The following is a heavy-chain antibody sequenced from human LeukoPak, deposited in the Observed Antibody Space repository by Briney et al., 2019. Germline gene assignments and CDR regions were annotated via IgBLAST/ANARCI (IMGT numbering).Heavy chain of an antibody. Sequence: GGSLRLSCAASGFTFSSYSMNWVRQAPGKGLEWVSSISSSSSYIYYADSVKGRFTISRDHAKNSLYPQMNSLRGEGTAVDYCARRMVVAVDFDYWRQGTLVSVCS. CDR2: ISSSSSYI. CDR1: GFTFSSYS. V-gene: IGHV3-21*01. CDR3: ARRMVVAVDFDY. J-gene: IGHJ4*02. D-gene: IGHD2-15*01.